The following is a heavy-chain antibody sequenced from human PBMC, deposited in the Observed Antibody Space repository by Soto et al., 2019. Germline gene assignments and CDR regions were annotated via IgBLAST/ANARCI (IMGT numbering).Heavy chain of an antibody. CDR2: IYHSGST. D-gene: IGHD3-10*01. V-gene: IGHV4-4*02. J-gene: IGHJ6*02. CDR1: GGSISSSNW. Sequence: PSETLSLTCAVSGGSISSSNWWSWVRQPPGKGLEWIGEIYHSGSTNYNPSLKSRVTISVDKSKNQFSLKLSSVTAADTAVYYCARTTMVRGVITGMDVWCQGTTLTVSS. CDR3: ARTTMVRGVITGMDV.